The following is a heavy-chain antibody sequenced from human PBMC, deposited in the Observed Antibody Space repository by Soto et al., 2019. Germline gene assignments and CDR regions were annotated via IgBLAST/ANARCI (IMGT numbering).Heavy chain of an antibody. CDR2: IYTSGST. D-gene: IGHD6-19*01. Sequence: PSETLSLTCTVSGGSISSYYWSWIRQPAGKGLEWIGRIYTSGSTDYNPSLKSRVTMSVDTSKNQFSLKLSSVTAADTAVYYCAKFGGAGYYYYYGMDVWGQGTTVTVSS. J-gene: IGHJ6*02. CDR1: GGSISSYY. CDR3: AKFGGAGYYYYYGMDV. V-gene: IGHV4-4*07.